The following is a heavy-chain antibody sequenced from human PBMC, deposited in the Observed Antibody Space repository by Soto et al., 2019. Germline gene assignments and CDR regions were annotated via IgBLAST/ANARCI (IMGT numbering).Heavy chain of an antibody. CDR3: ARGRSFSYDSTPPPMFDP. D-gene: IGHD3-10*01. Sequence: XGSLLLSCAGSGFAFITFDIHWVRQAPGKGLEWVSGIGTLSDTFYAASVQGRFTISRQNAKNSVYLQMNSLRAGDTAFYYCARGRSFSYDSTPPPMFDPWGQGTLVTVSS. CDR2: IGTLSDT. J-gene: IGHJ5*02. CDR1: GFAFITFD. V-gene: IGHV3-13*01.